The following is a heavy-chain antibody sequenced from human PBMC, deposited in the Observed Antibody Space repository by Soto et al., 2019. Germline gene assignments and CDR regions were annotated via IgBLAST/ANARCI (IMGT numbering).Heavy chain of an antibody. V-gene: IGHV3-7*01. CDR2: IEQDGRGK. CDR1: GFTFSRNW. J-gene: IGHJ4*02. CDR3: VGLYSSASSTFDY. Sequence: GGSLRLSCAASGFTFSRNWMSWVRQAPGKGLEWVANIEQDGRGKYYADSVKGRFTISRDNAKNSLFLQMDSLRAEDTAVYYCVGLYSSASSTFDYWGQGTLVTVSS. D-gene: IGHD2-2*01.